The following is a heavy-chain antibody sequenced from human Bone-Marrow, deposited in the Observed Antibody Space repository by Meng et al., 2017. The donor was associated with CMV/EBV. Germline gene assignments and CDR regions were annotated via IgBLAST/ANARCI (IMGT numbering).Heavy chain of an antibody. J-gene: IGHJ4*02. CDR1: GVTFSSFA. D-gene: IGHD1-26*01. CDR2: VALGGTDT. CDR3: AKEGRTGSFLDY. V-gene: IGHV3-30-3*01. Sequence: CAASGVTFSSFAIHWVRPAPGKGLEWVAVVALGGTDTYYADSVKGRFTISSDNSKNTVYLQMNSLTAEDTAVYYCAKEGRTGSFLDYWGQGTLVTVSS.